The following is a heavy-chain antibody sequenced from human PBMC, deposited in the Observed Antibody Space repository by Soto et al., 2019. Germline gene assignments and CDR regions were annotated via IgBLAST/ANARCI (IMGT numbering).Heavy chain of an antibody. D-gene: IGHD3-22*01. CDR1: GDSISNSPFY. Sequence: PSENLSLTCGVSGDSISNSPFYWAWIRQPPGEGQEWIGSIYHTGNAYYNPSLKSRVTISVDTSKNQFSLKVTSVTAADTALYYCARDYFDSSDYTTNWFDPWGQGTLVTVSS. V-gene: IGHV4-39*01. CDR2: IYHTGNA. J-gene: IGHJ5*02. CDR3: ARDYFDSSDYTTNWFDP.